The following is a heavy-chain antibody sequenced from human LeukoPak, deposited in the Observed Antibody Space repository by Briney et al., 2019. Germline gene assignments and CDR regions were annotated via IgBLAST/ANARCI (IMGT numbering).Heavy chain of an antibody. V-gene: IGHV1-2*04. CDR2: INPNSGGT. CDR3: ARASPFWAIFGEVDPHNDAFGI. J-gene: IGHJ3*02. Sequence: ASVKVSCKASGYTFTGYYMHWVRQAPGQGLEWMGWINPNSGGTNYAQKFQGWVTMTRDTSISTVYMELSRLRSDDTAVYYCARASPFWAIFGEVDPHNDAFGIWGQGTMVTVSS. CDR1: GYTFTGYY. D-gene: IGHD3-3*01.